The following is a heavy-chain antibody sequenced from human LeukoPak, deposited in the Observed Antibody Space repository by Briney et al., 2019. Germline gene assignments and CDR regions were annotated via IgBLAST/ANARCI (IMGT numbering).Heavy chain of an antibody. CDR1: GFTFSRHA. CDR3: ALYFYDSSGYPSFDY. J-gene: IGHJ4*02. Sequence: PGGSLRLSCAASGFTFSRHAMNWVRQAPGKGLEWVSYISSSGSTKYYTDSVKGRFTISRDNAKNSLYLEVNSLRDEDTALYYCALYFYDSSGYPSFDYWGQGTLVTVSS. D-gene: IGHD3-22*01. CDR2: ISSSGSTK. V-gene: IGHV3-48*02.